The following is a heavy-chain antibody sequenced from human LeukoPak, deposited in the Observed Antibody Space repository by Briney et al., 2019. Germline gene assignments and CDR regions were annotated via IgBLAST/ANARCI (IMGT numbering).Heavy chain of an antibody. CDR1: GGSISSHY. D-gene: IGHD3-10*01. J-gene: IGHJ5*02. Sequence: SETLSLTCTVSGGSISSHYWSWIRQPPGKGLEWIGYIYYSGSTNYNPSLKSRVTISVDTSKNQFSLKLSSVTAADTAVYYCARGLGYYGSGSDPEGAWFDPWGQGTLVTVSS. CDR2: IYYSGST. V-gene: IGHV4-59*11. CDR3: ARGLGYYGSGSDPEGAWFDP.